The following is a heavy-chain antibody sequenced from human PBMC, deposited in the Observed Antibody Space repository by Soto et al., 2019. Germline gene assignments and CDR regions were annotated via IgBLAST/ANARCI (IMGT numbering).Heavy chain of an antibody. CDR1: GFTFSSYA. CDR2: ISGGGGST. CDR3: AKDTLGWNYENWFAP. D-gene: IGHD1-7*01. Sequence: VSLRLSCAASGFTFSSYAMSWVRQAPGKGLGWVSAISGGGGSTYYTDSVKGRFSISRDNSKNTLYLQMKSLRAEDTAVYYCAKDTLGWNYENWFAPWGQGTLVTVSS. J-gene: IGHJ5*02. V-gene: IGHV3-23*01.